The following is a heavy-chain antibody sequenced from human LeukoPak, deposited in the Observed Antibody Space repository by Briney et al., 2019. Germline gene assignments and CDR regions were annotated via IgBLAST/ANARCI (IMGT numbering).Heavy chain of an antibody. Sequence: QPGESLRLSCAASGFTFSSYAMSWVRQAPGKGLEWVGAISGSGSSTYYVDSVKGRFTISRDNSKNTLYLQMNSLRAEDTAVYYCAKDPLSAASGSFDYWGQGTLVTVSS. CDR2: ISGSGSST. D-gene: IGHD3-22*01. V-gene: IGHV3-23*01. J-gene: IGHJ4*02. CDR3: AKDPLSAASGSFDY. CDR1: GFTFSSYA.